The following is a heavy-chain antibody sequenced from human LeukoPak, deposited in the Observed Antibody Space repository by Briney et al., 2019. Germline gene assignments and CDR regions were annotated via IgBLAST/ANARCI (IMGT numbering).Heavy chain of an antibody. Sequence: ASVKVSCKASGYTFTNYGITWVRQAPGQGLEWMGWISAYNGNTNYAQKLQGRVTMTTDTSTSTAYMELRSLRSDDTAVYYCARAQRYDSSGYSGYWGQGTLVTVSS. D-gene: IGHD3-22*01. CDR1: GYTFTNYG. V-gene: IGHV1-18*01. CDR3: ARAQRYDSSGYSGY. CDR2: ISAYNGNT. J-gene: IGHJ4*02.